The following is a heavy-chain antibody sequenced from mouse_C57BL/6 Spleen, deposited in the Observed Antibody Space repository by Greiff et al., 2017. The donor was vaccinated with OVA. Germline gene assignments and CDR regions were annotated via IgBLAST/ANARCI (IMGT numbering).Heavy chain of an antibody. J-gene: IGHJ2*01. V-gene: IGHV5-4*03. CDR1: GFTFSSYA. D-gene: IGHD1-1*01. CDR3: ARGDYSYYFDY. CDR2: ISDGGSYT. Sequence: EVKLVESGGGLVKPGGSLKLSCAASGFTFSSYAMSWVRQTPEKRLAWVATISDGGSYTYYPDNVKGRFTISRDNAKNNLYLQMSHLKSEDTAMYYCARGDYSYYFDYWGQGTTLTVSS.